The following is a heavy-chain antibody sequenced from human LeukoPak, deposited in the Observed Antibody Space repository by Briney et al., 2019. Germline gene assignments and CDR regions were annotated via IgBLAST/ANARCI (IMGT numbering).Heavy chain of an antibody. Sequence: SETLSLTCSVSGDSITGYYWNWIRQPAGKGLEWIGRIYTSGSTNYNPSLKSRVTMSVDTSKNQFSLKLSSVTAAGTAVYYCARGTYDSSGYYSDFDYWGQGTLVTVSS. D-gene: IGHD3-22*01. J-gene: IGHJ4*02. V-gene: IGHV4-4*07. CDR3: ARGTYDSSGYYSDFDY. CDR2: IYTSGST. CDR1: GDSITGYY.